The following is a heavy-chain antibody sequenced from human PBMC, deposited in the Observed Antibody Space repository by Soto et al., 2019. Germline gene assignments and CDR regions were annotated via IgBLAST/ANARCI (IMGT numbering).Heavy chain of an antibody. J-gene: IGHJ5*02. CDR2: ISAYNGNT. CDR1: GYTFTSYG. V-gene: IGHV1-18*01. D-gene: IGHD2-2*01. Sequence: ASVKVSCKASGYTFTSYGISWVRQAPGQGLEWMGWISAYNGNTNYAQKLQGRVTMTTDTSTSTAYMELRSLRSDDTAVYYCARGGTIVVVPAAMWDAVNWFDPWGQGTLVTVPQ. CDR3: ARGGTIVVVPAAMWDAVNWFDP.